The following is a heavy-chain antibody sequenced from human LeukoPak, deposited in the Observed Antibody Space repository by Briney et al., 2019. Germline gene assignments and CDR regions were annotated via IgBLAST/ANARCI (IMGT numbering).Heavy chain of an antibody. CDR3: ATRQADSLYGMDV. D-gene: IGHD2-21*01. CDR1: GYTFTSYY. V-gene: IGHV1-46*01. Sequence: ASVKVSCKASGYTFTSYYMHWVRQAPGQGLEWMGIINPSGGSTSYAQKFQGRVTMTEDTSTDTAYMELSSLRSEDTAVYYCATRQADSLYGMDVWGQGTTVTVSS. J-gene: IGHJ6*02. CDR2: INPSGGST.